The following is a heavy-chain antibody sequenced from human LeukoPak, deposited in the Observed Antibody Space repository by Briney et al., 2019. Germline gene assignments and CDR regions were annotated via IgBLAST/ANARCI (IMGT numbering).Heavy chain of an antibody. CDR1: GFTFSSYG. D-gene: IGHD6-13*01. V-gene: IGHV3-7*04. CDR3: AREAAAGTYFDY. Sequence: GGSLRLSCAASGFTFSSYGMHWVRQAPGKGLEWVANIKQDGSEKYYVDSVKGRFTISRDNAKNSLYLQMNSLRAEDTAVYYCAREAAAGTYFDYWGQGTLVTVSS. CDR2: IKQDGSEK. J-gene: IGHJ4*02.